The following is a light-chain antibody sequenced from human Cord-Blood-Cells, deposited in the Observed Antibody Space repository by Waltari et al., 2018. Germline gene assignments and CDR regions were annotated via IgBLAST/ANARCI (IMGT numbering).Light chain of an antibody. Sequence: EIVMTQSPATLSVSPGERCTLSCRASQGVSSKLAWYQQKPGQAPKLLIYGASTWATGIPARFSGSGSGTDFTLTISSLQSEDFAVYYCQQYNNWPPTFGQGTKLEIK. CDR2: GAS. V-gene: IGKV3-15*01. CDR3: QQYNNWPPT. CDR1: QGVSSK. J-gene: IGKJ2*01.